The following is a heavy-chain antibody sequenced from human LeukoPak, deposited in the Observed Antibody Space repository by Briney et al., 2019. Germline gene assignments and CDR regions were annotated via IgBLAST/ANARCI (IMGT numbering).Heavy chain of an antibody. V-gene: IGHV4-4*07. CDR2: IYTSGST. D-gene: IGHD4-23*01. J-gene: IGHJ4*02. CDR3: ARRVRGYGGTLFDY. Sequence: PSETLSLTCTVSGGSISSFYWSRIRQPAGKALEWIGRIYTSGSTNYNPSLKSRVTMSVDTSKNQFSLKLSSVTAADTAVYYCARRVRGYGGTLFDYWGQGTLVTVSS. CDR1: GGSISSFY.